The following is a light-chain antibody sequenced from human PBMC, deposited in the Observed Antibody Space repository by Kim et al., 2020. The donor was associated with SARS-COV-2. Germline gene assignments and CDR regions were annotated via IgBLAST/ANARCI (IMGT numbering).Light chain of an antibody. CDR2: DTS. CDR3: QQYDNLPSLT. Sequence: SVGDRVTITCQASQDISNYLNWYQQKPGKAPKLLIYDTSNLETGVPSRFSGSGSGTDFTFTISSLQPEDIATYYCQQYDNLPSLTFGGGTKVDIK. CDR1: QDISNY. V-gene: IGKV1-33*01. J-gene: IGKJ4*01.